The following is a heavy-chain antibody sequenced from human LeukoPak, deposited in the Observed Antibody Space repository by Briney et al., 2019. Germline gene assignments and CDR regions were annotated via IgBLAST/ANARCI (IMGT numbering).Heavy chain of an antibody. CDR3: ARGPYYDILTGYPPRGPRFDF. CDR2: ISSSSSDI. J-gene: IGHJ4*02. Sequence: GGSLRLSCAASGFTFSSYSMNWVRQTPGKGLEWVSSISSSSSDIYYADSVRGRFTISRDNAKNSLYLQMNSLRAEDTAVYYCARGPYYDILTGYPPRGPRFDFWGQGTLVTVSS. CDR1: GFTFSSYS. D-gene: IGHD3-9*01. V-gene: IGHV3-21*01.